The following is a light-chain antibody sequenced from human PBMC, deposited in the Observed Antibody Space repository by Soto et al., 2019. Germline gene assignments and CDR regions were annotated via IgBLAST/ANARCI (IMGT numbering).Light chain of an antibody. V-gene: IGKV1-39*01. CDR3: QQSYSTLSLT. CDR2: AAS. CDR1: HAISAS. J-gene: IGKJ4*01. Sequence: DIQITQSPSSLSASVGDRVTISHRAGHAISASLNWYQQKPGKAPKLLIYAASSLQSGVPSRFSGSGSGTDFTLTISSLQPEDSATYYCQQSYSTLSLTFGGGTKVDIK.